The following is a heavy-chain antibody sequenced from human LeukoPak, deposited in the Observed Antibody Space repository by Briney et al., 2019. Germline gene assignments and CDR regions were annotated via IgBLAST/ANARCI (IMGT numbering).Heavy chain of an antibody. CDR2: IYSGGST. CDR3: ARDFYGAADY. CDR1: GFAVSSNY. Sequence: GGSLRLSCAASGFAVSSNYMSWVRQAPGKGLEWVSVIYSGGSTYYANSVKGRFTISRDNSKNTLYLQMNSLRAEDTAVYYCARDFYGAADYWGQGTLVTVSS. J-gene: IGHJ4*02. V-gene: IGHV3-53*01. D-gene: IGHD4-17*01.